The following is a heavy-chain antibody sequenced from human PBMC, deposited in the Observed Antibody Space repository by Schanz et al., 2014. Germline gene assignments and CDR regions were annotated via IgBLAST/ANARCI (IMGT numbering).Heavy chain of an antibody. V-gene: IGHV1-18*01. Sequence: QVQMVQSGAEVKKPGASVKVSCKASGYPFSNYGISWLRQAPGQGFEWMAWMSYNGNTKYAQSLQGRVTVTRDTSTSTVYMELSSLRSEDTAVYYCARDGEAAAGCDYWGQGTLVTGSS. J-gene: IGHJ4*02. CDR2: MSYNGNT. D-gene: IGHD6-13*01. CDR3: ARDGEAAAGCDY. CDR1: GYPFSNYG.